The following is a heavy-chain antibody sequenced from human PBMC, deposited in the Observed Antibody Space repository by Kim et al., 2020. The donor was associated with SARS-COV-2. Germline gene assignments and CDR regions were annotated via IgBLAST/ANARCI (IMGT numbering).Heavy chain of an antibody. CDR2: IIPIFGTA. J-gene: IGHJ6*02. V-gene: IGHV1-69*13. Sequence: SVKVSCKASGGTFSSYAISWVRQAPGQGLEWMGGIIPIFGTANYAQKFQGRVTITADESTSTAYMELSSLRSEDTAVYYCARDKNYYDSLVGVYYYYGMDVWGQGTTVTVSS. CDR1: GGTFSSYA. CDR3: ARDKNYYDSLVGVYYYYGMDV. D-gene: IGHD3-22*01.